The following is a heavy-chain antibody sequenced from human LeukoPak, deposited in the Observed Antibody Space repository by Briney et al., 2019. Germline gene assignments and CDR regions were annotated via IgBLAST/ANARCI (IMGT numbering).Heavy chain of an antibody. D-gene: IGHD3-22*01. CDR3: AREKLSFFDSSGYFDH. CDR1: GVTLSPYG. V-gene: IGHV3-21*01. CDR2: ISSSSSYI. J-gene: IGHJ4*02. Sequence: GMSLRLSCAASGVTLSPYGMHWVRQAPGKGLEWVSSISSSSSYIYYADSVKGRFTISRDNAKNSLFLQMSRLRAEDTAVYYCAREKLSFFDSSGYFDHWGQGTLVTVSS.